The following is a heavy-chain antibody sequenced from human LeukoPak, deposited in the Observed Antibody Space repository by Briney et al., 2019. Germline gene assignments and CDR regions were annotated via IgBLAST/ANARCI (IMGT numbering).Heavy chain of an antibody. CDR2: ISAYNGNT. J-gene: IGHJ4*02. CDR3: ARDKTRITIFGVVIPPDY. V-gene: IGHV1-18*01. Sequence: ASVKVSCKASGYTFSDYYVHWLRQTPGQGLEWMGWISAYNGNTNYAQKLQGRVTMTTDTSTSTACMELRSLRSDDTAVYYCARDKTRITIFGVVIPPDYWGQGTLVTVSS. CDR1: GYTFSDYY. D-gene: IGHD3-3*01.